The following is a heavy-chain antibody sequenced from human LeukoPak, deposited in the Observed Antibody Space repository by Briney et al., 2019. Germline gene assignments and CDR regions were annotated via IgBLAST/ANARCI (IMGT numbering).Heavy chain of an antibody. CDR2: IYYSGST. V-gene: IGHV4-39*01. CDR1: GGSISSSSYY. Sequence: SETLSLTCTVSGGSISSSSYYWGWIRQPPGKGLEWIGSIYYSGSTYYNPSLKSRVTISVDTSKNQFSLKLSSVTATDTAVYYCARQGNYYDPSDYWGQGTLVTVSS. J-gene: IGHJ4*02. CDR3: ARQGNYYDPSDY. D-gene: IGHD3-22*01.